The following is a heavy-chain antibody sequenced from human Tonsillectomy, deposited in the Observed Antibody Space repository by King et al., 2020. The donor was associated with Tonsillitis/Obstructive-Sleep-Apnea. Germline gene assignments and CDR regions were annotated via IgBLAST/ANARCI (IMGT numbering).Heavy chain of an antibody. D-gene: IGHD3-22*01. V-gene: IGHV4-30-2*01. CDR2: IYHSGNT. J-gene: IGHJ4*02. Sequence: VQLQESGSGLVKPSQTLSLTCAVSGGSISSGGNSWSWIRQPPGKGLEWIGYIYHSGNTYYNPSLKSRVTISVDRSKNQFSLKLSSVTAADTAVYYCASIPVADDSSGHQSDYWGQGTLVTVSS. CDR1: GGSISSGGNS. CDR3: ASIPVADDSSGHQSDY.